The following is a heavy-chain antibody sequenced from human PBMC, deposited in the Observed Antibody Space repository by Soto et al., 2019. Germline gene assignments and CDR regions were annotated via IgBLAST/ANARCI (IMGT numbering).Heavy chain of an antibody. J-gene: IGHJ1*01. CDR1: GGSIRSVGYN. V-gene: IGHV4-31*01. Sequence: TLSLTCTVSGGSIRSVGYNWSWIRQLPGKGLELIGYIFHTGKTYYNPSLKSLVTISVNTSQNKFSIRLSSVTAAGTALYYCARDLGKFISPTXWGQGVLVTVSX. CDR3: ARDLGKFISPTX. CDR2: IFHTGKT. D-gene: IGHD7-27*01.